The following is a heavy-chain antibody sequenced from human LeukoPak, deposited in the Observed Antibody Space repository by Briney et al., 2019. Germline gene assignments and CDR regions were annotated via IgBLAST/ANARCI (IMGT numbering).Heavy chain of an antibody. CDR2: INPNSGRT. CDR3: ARNWGPQWYFDL. J-gene: IGHJ2*01. Sequence: ASVNVSCKASGHTFTGYYMHWVRQAPGQGLEWMGWINPNSGRTNYAQKFQGRVTMTRDTSISTAYMELSRLRSDDTAVYYCARNWGPQWYFDLWGRGTLVTVSS. CDR1: GHTFTGYY. V-gene: IGHV1-2*02. D-gene: IGHD7-27*01.